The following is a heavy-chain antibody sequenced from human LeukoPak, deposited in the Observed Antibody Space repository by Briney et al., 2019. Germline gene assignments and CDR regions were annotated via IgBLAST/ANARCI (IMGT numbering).Heavy chain of an antibody. J-gene: IGHJ4*02. CDR3: ARGVLLPDY. Sequence: GGSLRLSCAASGFSFSTYAMTWVRQAPGKGLEWVSSISNSGGSTYYADSVKGRFTISRDNSKNTLYLQMNSLRAEDTAVYYCARGVLLPDYWGQGTLVTVSS. D-gene: IGHD3-10*01. V-gene: IGHV3-23*01. CDR2: ISNSGGST. CDR1: GFSFSTYA.